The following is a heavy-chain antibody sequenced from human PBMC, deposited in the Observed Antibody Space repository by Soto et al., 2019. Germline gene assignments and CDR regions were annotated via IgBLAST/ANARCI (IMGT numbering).Heavy chain of an antibody. CDR3: AKEGYDFWSGYYRYYYYYYMDV. CDR1: GFTFSSYA. J-gene: IGHJ6*03. CDR2: ISGSGGST. Sequence: EVQLLESGGGLVQPGGSLRLSCAASGFTFSSYAMSWVRQAPGKGLEWVSAISGSGGSTYYADSVKGRFTISRDNSKNTLYLQMNSLRAEDTAVYYCAKEGYDFWSGYYRYYYYYYMDVWGKGTTVTVSS. V-gene: IGHV3-23*01. D-gene: IGHD3-3*01.